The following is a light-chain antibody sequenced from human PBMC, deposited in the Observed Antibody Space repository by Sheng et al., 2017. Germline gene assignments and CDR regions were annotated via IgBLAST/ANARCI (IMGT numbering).Light chain of an antibody. V-gene: IGKV1-5*03. Sequence: DIQMTQSPSTLSASVGDRINITCRASQSIGPWSACYQHKPGQAPKFLIYKASTLKNGVPGRFSGSGFGTEFTLTISSLQPDDFAIYYCQQYDTYPLTFGGGTKVEIK. CDR1: QSIGPW. CDR3: QQYDTYPLT. J-gene: IGKJ4*01. CDR2: KAS.